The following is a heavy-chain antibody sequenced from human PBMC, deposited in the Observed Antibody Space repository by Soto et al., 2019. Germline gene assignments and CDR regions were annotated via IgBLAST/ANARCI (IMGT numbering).Heavy chain of an antibody. CDR2: LYSGGNT. J-gene: IGHJ4*02. V-gene: IGHV3-66*01. D-gene: IGHD4-17*01. Sequence: GGSLRLSCEVSGFSVSRNXMNWVRQAPGKGLEWVSVLYSGGNTYYAALVRDGFIISRDNSKNTLYIQMNSLRGEDTAVYYCAKATDFGDYREYYYDSWGQGTLVTVSS. CDR3: AKATDFGDYREYYYDS. CDR1: GFSVSRNX.